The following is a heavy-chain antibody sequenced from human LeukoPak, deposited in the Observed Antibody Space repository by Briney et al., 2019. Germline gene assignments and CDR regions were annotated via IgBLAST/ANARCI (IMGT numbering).Heavy chain of an antibody. J-gene: IGHJ6*03. CDR3: ARVRSSSWYGRYYYYMDV. CDR1: GYTFTGYY. D-gene: IGHD6-13*01. CDR2: INPNSGGT. Sequence: ASVKVSCKASGYTFTGYYMHWVRQAPGQGLEWMGWINPNSGGTNYAQKFQGRVTMTRDTSISTAYMELSRLRSDDTAVYYCARVRSSSWYGRYYYYMDVWGKGTTVTVSS. V-gene: IGHV1-2*02.